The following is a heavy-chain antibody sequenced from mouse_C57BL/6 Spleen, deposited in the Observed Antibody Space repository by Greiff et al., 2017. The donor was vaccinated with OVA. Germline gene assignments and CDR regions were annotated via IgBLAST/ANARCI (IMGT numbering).Heavy chain of an antibody. CDR2: ISSGSSTI. CDR3: ASALGTYWYFDV. Sequence: DVQLVESGGGLVKPGGSLKLSCAASGFTFSDYGMHWVRQAPEKGLEWVAYISSGSSTIYYADTVKGRFTISRDNAKNTLFLQMTSLRSEDTAMYYCASALGTYWYFDVWGTGTTVTVSS. D-gene: IGHD4-1*01. CDR1: GFTFSDYG. J-gene: IGHJ1*03. V-gene: IGHV5-17*01.